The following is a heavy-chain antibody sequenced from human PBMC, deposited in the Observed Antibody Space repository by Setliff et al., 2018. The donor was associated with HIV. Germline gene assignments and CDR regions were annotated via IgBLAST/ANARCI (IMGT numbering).Heavy chain of an antibody. CDR3: ARDSAIVTTIIDHYYGMDV. V-gene: IGHV1-18*01. D-gene: IGHD5-12*01. CDR1: GYTFTTYG. CDR2: ISTYSDET. J-gene: IGHJ6*02. Sequence: GASVKVSCKPSGYTFTTYGLSWVRQAPGQGLEWMGWISTYSDETSSSQNFQGRVTISRDTSASTAYMGLSSLRSEDTAVYYCARDSAIVTTIIDHYYGMDVWGQGTTVTVS.